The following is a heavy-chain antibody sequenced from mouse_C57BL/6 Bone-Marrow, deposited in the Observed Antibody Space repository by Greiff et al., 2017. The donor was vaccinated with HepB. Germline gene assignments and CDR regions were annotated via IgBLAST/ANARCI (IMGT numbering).Heavy chain of an antibody. CDR2: IYPRDGST. V-gene: IGHV1-78*01. J-gene: IGHJ1*03. Sequence: VKLLESDAELVKPGASVKISCKVSGYTFTDHTIHWMKQRPEQGLEWIGYIYPRDGSTKYNEKFKGKATLTADKSSSTAYMQLNSLTSEDSAVYFCARGPTTVVENWYFDVWGTGTTVTVSS. CDR3: ARGPTTVVENWYFDV. D-gene: IGHD1-1*01. CDR1: GYTFTDHT.